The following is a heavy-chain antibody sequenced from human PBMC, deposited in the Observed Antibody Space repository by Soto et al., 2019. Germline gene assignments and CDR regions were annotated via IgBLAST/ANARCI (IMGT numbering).Heavy chain of an antibody. CDR2: IYYSGST. D-gene: IGHD2-2*01. Sequence: QLQLQESGPGLVKPSETLSLTCTVSGGSISSSSYYWGWIRQPPGKGLEWIGSIYYSGSTYYNPSLTRRVTRSLAPSNTPFSLTLSSVPAADTAVYFCASHTACSSTSSAPGLAVATVDYWGQGTLVTVSS. CDR1: GGSISSSSYY. CDR3: ASHTACSSTSSAPGLAVATVDY. V-gene: IGHV4-39*01. J-gene: IGHJ4*02.